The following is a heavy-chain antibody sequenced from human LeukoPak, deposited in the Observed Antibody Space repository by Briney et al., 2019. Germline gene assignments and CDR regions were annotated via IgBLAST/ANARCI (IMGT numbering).Heavy chain of an antibody. CDR1: GFSLSRYW. J-gene: IGHJ5*01. Sequence: GGSLRLSCAASGFSLSRYWMNWVRQAPGKGLEWVANIKGDGNEKNYVDSVKGRFSISRDNAMNSLYLQMDSLRAEDTAVYYCAKEGAYPIITYDSWGQGALVTVSS. CDR2: IKGDGNEK. CDR3: AKEGAYPIITYDS. V-gene: IGHV3-7*01. D-gene: IGHD2-8*01.